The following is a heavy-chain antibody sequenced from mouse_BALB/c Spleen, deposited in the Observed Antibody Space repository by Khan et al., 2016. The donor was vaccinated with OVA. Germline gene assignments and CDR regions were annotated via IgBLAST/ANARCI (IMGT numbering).Heavy chain of an antibody. CDR3: TRGGCYGKSQFAY. D-gene: IGHD2-1*01. CDR2: IYPGSGST. J-gene: IGHJ3*01. CDR1: GYTFTSYW. Sequence: LQQPGSELVRPGASVKLSCKASGYTFTSYWMHWVKQRHGQGLEWIGNIYPGSGSTNYDEMFKSKGTLTVDTSSSTAYMHLSSLTSEDSAVYYCTRGGCYGKSQFAYWGQGTLVTVSA. V-gene: IGHV1S22*01.